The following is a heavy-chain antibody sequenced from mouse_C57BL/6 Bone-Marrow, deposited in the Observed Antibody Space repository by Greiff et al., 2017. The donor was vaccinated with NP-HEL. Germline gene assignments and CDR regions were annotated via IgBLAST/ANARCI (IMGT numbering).Heavy chain of an antibody. CDR1: GYAFSSSW. CDR3: ARGAVVAY. Sequence: QVQLQQSGPELVKPGASVKISCKASGYAFSSSWMNWVKQRPGKGLEWIGRIYPGDGDTNYNGKFKGKATLTADKSSSTDYMRLRSLTSADSAVYFCARGAVVAYWGQGTLVTVSA. D-gene: IGHD3-3*01. J-gene: IGHJ3*01. V-gene: IGHV1-82*01. CDR2: IYPGDGDT.